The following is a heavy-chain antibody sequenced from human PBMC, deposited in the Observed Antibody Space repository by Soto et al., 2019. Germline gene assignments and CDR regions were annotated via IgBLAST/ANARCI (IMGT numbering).Heavy chain of an antibody. Sequence: EVQLVQSGAEVKKPGESLRISCKTSGKSLTRHWISWVRQTPGKGLEWMVRIDPTDSYTHYNPSFQDHVTVSYGESINTAYLQWSSLSASDTAMYYCARQNKLAVAVDGFDIWGQGTMVIVSS. J-gene: IGHJ3*02. D-gene: IGHD2-15*01. V-gene: IGHV5-10-1*03. CDR2: IDPTDSYT. CDR3: ARQNKLAVAVDGFDI. CDR1: GKSLTRHW.